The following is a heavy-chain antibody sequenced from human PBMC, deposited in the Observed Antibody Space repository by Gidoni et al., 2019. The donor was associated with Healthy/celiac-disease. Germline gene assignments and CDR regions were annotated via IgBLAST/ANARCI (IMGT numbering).Heavy chain of an antibody. V-gene: IGHV3-64D*06. CDR1: GCTFSSYA. J-gene: IGHJ4*02. CDR2: ISSNGGST. D-gene: IGHD6-13*01. CDR3: VKGFRIAAAVYFDY. Sequence: EVQLVESGGGLVQPGGSLRLSCSASGCTFSSYAMHWVRQAPGKGLEYVSAISSNGGSTYYADSVKGRFTISRDNSKNTLYLQMSSLRAEDTAVYYCVKGFRIAAAVYFDYWGQGTLVTVSS.